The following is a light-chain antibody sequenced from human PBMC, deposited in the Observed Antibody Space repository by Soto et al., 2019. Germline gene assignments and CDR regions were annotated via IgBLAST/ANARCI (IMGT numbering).Light chain of an antibody. CDR2: HAY. CDR3: QQYNSYPWT. V-gene: IGKV1-5*01. CDR1: QSISSW. J-gene: IGKJ1*01. Sequence: DIQMTQSPSTLSASVGDRVTLTCGASQSISSWLAWYQQKPGIAPKLLIYHAYSLESGVPSRFSGSESGTEFTLTINSLQPDDFATYYCQQYNSYPWTFGHGTKVDIK.